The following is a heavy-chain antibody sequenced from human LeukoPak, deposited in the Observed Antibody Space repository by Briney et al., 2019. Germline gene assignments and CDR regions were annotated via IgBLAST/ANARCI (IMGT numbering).Heavy chain of an antibody. CDR1: GFSFTTSW. CDR3: ARGHTSLAP. Sequence: GGSLRLSCAASGFSFTTSWMSWVRQAPGKGLEWVASIEQDGSEKYYVDSVKGRFTISRDNAKNSLFLQMNSLRAEDTAVYYCARGHTSLAPGGQGALVTVSS. D-gene: IGHD5-18*01. CDR2: IEQDGSEK. V-gene: IGHV3-7*01. J-gene: IGHJ4*02.